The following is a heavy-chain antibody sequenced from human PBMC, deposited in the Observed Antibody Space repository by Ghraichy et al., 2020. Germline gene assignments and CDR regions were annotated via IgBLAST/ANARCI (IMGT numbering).Heavy chain of an antibody. Sequence: GGSLRLSCAASGFTFSSYGMHWVRQAPGKGLEWVAFIRYDGSNKYYADSVKGRFTISRDNSKNTLYLQMNSLRAEDTAVYYCAKDDCSSTSCYRGDAFDIWGQGTMVTVSS. V-gene: IGHV3-30*02. CDR2: IRYDGSNK. D-gene: IGHD2-2*01. CDR1: GFTFSSYG. CDR3: AKDDCSSTSCYRGDAFDI. J-gene: IGHJ3*02.